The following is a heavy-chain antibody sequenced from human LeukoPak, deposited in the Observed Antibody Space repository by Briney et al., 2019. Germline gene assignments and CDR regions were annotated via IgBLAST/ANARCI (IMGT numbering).Heavy chain of an antibody. CDR2: MYYSGST. V-gene: IGHV4-30-4*01. D-gene: IGHD3-22*01. Sequence: SQTRSLTCTVSGGSISSGDYYWSWIRQPPGKGLEWIAYMYYSGSTYYNPSLKSRVTMSADTSKNQLSLKLSSVTAADTAVYYCARPYYYDSRIDPWGQGILVTVSS. CDR1: GGSISSGDYY. CDR3: ARPYYYDSRIDP. J-gene: IGHJ5*02.